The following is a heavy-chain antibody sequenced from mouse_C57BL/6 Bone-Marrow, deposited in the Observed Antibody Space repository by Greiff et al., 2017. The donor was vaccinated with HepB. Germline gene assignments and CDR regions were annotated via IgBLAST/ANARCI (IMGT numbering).Heavy chain of an antibody. V-gene: IGHV1-52*01. CDR1: GYTFTSYW. J-gene: IGHJ3*01. Sequence: QVQLQQPGAELVRPGSSVKLSCKASGYTFTSYWMHWVKQRPIQGLEWIGNIDPSDSDTHYNQKFKDKATLTVDKSSSTGYMQLSSLTSEDSAVYYCARGAYWGQGTLVTVSA. CDR3: ARGAY. CDR2: IDPSDSDT.